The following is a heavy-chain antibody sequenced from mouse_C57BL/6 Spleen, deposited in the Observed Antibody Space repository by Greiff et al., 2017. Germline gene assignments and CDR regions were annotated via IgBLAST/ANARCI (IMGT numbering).Heavy chain of an antibody. CDR2: IYPSDSET. J-gene: IGHJ1*03. CDR1: GYTFTSYW. Sequence: QVQLQQPGAELVRPGSSVKLSCKASGYTFTSYWMDWVKQRPGQGLEWIGNIYPSDSETHYNQKFKDKATLTVDKSSSTASKQLSSLTSEDSAVYYCARPIYYGNYWYFDVWGTGTTVTVSS. V-gene: IGHV1-61*01. CDR3: ARPIYYGNYWYFDV. D-gene: IGHD2-1*01.